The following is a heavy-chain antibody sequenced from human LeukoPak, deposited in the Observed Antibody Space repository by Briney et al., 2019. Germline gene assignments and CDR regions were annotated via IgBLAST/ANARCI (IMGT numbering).Heavy chain of an antibody. CDR3: ARGNTRPKDVGATIDY. Sequence: ASVKVSCKASGYIFTSYNMYWVRQAPGQGLEWMGIINSSGGSTNYAQKFQGRVTMTRNTSISTAYMELSSLRSEDTAVYYCARGNTRPKDVGATIDYWGQGTLVTVSS. V-gene: IGHV1-46*01. CDR1: GYIFTSYN. J-gene: IGHJ4*02. CDR2: INSSGGST. D-gene: IGHD1-26*01.